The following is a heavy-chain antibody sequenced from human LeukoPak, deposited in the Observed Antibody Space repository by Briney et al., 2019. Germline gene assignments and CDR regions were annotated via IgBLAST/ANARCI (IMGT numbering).Heavy chain of an antibody. CDR2: ISAYNGNT. D-gene: IGHD4-17*01. CDR1: GYTFTSYG. V-gene: IGHV1-18*01. Sequence: ASVKVSCKASGYTFTSYGISWVRQAPGQGLEWMGWISAYNGNTNYAQKLQGRVTTTTDTSTSTAYMELRSLRSDDTAVYYCARDGPGDYVADYYYGMDVWGQGTTVTVSS. CDR3: ARDGPGDYVADYYYGMDV. J-gene: IGHJ6*02.